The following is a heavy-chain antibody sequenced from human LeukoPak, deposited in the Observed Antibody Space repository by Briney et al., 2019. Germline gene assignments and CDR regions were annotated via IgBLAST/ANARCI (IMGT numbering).Heavy chain of an antibody. CDR2: IIPIFGTA. CDR3: ARAQNFPYGMDV. CDR1: GGTFSSYA. D-gene: IGHD1-7*01. Sequence: VASVKVSCKASGGTFSSYAISWVRQAPGQGLEWMGGIIPIFGTANYAQKFQGRVTITADESTSTAYMELSSLRSEDTAVYYCARAQNFPYGMDVWGQGTTVTVSS. V-gene: IGHV1-69*01. J-gene: IGHJ6*02.